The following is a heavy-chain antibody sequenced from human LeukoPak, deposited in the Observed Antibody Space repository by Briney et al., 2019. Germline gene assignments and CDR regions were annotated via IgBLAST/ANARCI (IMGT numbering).Heavy chain of an antibody. CDR3: ARCSRVADAFDI. D-gene: IGHD2-15*01. CDR2: IYYSGST. V-gene: IGHV4-59*01. Sequence: SETLSLTCTVSGGSISSYYWSWLRQPPGKGLEWIGYIYYSGSTNYNPSLKSRVTISVDTSKNQFSLKLSSVTGADTAVYYCARCSRVADAFDIWGQGTMVTVSS. CDR1: GGSISSYY. J-gene: IGHJ3*02.